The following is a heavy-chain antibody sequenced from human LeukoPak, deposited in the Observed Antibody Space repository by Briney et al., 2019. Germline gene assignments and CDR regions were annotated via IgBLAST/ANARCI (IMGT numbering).Heavy chain of an antibody. Sequence: PSETLSLTCAVSGDPVNSLTFFWHWVRQPPGKGLEWIGSVYSTGNVYQSPSLQSRAAISVDASNNSFSFTLQSVTAADTAVYFCFGGVIVSKPWNFCGPGTLVIVSS. J-gene: IGHJ4*02. CDR3: FGGVIVSKPWNF. CDR1: GDPVNSLTFF. D-gene: IGHD3-16*01. V-gene: IGHV4-39*01. CDR2: VYSTGNV.